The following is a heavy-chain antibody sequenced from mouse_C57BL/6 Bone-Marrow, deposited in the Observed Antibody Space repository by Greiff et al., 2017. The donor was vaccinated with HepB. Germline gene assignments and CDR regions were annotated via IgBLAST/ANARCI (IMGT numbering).Heavy chain of an antibody. V-gene: IGHV5-2*01. D-gene: IGHD2-3*01. CDR1: EYEFPSHD. CDR2: INSDGGST. CDR3: ARLGYDGTWGDY. J-gene: IGHJ4*01. Sequence: EVKVVESGGGLVQPGESLKLSCESNEYEFPSHDMSWVRKTPEKRLELVAAINSDGGSTYYPDTMERRFIISRDNTKKTLYLQMSSLRSEDTALYYCARLGYDGTWGDYWGQGTSVTVSS.